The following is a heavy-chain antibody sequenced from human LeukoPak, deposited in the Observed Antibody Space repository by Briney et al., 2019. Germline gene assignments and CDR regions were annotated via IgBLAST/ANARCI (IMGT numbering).Heavy chain of an antibody. CDR3: ANEYSKGDI. CDR2: ISTNGDST. CDR1: GFTFSTYA. V-gene: IGHV3-64*02. D-gene: IGHD4-11*01. Sequence: GGSLRLSCAASGFTFSTYAMHWVRQAPGKGLEYVSAISTNGDSTYYADSVKGRFTISRDNSKNTLYLQVNSLRAEDTAVYYCANEYSKGDIWGQGTMVTVSS. J-gene: IGHJ3*02.